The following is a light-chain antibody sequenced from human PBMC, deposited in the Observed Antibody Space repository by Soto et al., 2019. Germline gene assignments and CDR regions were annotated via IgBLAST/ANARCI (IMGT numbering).Light chain of an antibody. Sequence: ETVLTPSPGTLSFSPGESATLSCLFSPSVTNFLAWYQQKPGQAPRLLSYGAFNRATGIPARFSGSGSGTDFTLTISSLEPEDSAIYYCQQRNIWPPVTFGQGTRLEI. CDR3: QQRNIWPPVT. V-gene: IGKV3-11*01. J-gene: IGKJ5*01. CDR1: PSVTNF. CDR2: GAF.